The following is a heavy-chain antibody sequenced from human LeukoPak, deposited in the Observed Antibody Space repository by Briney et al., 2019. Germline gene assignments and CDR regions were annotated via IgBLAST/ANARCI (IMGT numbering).Heavy chain of an antibody. D-gene: IGHD3-16*02. CDR1: GGPISSYY. J-gene: IGHJ3*02. CDR2: IYYSGST. V-gene: IGHV4-59*01. CDR3: ARVGRHGQYYVWGSYRSFAFDI. Sequence: PSETLSLTCTVSGGPISSYYWSWIRQPPGKGLEWIGYIYYSGSTNYNPSLKSRVTISVDTSKNQFSLKLSSVTAADTAVYYCARVGRHGQYYVWGSYRSFAFDIWGQGTMVTVSS.